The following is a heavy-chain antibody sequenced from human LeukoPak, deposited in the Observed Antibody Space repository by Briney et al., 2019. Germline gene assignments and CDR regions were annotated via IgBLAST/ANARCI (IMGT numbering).Heavy chain of an antibody. D-gene: IGHD3-22*01. V-gene: IGHV3-53*01. Sequence: PGGSLRLSCAVSGFTASTHHVAWVRQAPGKGLEWVSVRQPGNVSYYADSVTGRFTTSTDSSKNTLFLQMRDLRAEDTALYYCARERDYDTYFDYWGQGTLVIVSS. J-gene: IGHJ4*02. CDR1: GFTASTHH. CDR3: ARERDYDTYFDY. CDR2: RQPGNVS.